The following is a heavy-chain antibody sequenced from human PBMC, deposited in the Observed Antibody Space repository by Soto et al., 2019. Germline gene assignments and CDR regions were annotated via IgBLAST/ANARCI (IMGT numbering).Heavy chain of an antibody. J-gene: IGHJ6*02. CDR3: ARVPKLILVRYGMDV. CDR1: GYTFTTYG. Sequence: QVQLVQSGPEVKKPGASVTVSCKASGYTFTTYGISWVRQAPGQGLEWMGWISASTGNTNYAQKFQGRVTMTTDTSTKTAYMELRSLRSDDTAVYYCARVPKLILVRYGMDVWGQGTTVTVSS. CDR2: ISASTGNT. V-gene: IGHV1-18*01. D-gene: IGHD3-10*01.